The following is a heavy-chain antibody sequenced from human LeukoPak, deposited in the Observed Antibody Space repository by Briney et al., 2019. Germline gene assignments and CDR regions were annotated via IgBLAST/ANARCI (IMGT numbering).Heavy chain of an antibody. D-gene: IGHD1-26*01. Sequence: SETLSLTCTVSGGSISSYYWSWIRQPAGKGLEWIGRIYTSGSTNYNPSLKSRVTMSVDTSKNQFSLKLSSVTAADTAAYYCARDQSWELLLGGTWFDPWGQGTLVTVSS. V-gene: IGHV4-4*07. CDR3: ARDQSWELLLGGTWFDP. J-gene: IGHJ5*02. CDR2: IYTSGST. CDR1: GGSISSYY.